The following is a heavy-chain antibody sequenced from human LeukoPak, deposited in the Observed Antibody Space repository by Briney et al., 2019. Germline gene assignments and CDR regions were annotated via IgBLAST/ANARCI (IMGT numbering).Heavy chain of an antibody. CDR1: GYSFTSYW. CDR2: IYPGDSDT. D-gene: IGHD1-26*01. J-gene: IGHJ4*02. Sequence: GESLQISCQGSGYSFTSYWIGWVRQMPGKGLEWMGIIYPGDSDTRYSPPFQGQVTISADKSISTAYLQWSSLKASDTAMYYCARLYRYATHDSGSYFFDYWGQGTLVTVSS. V-gene: IGHV5-51*01. CDR3: ARLYRYATHDSGSYFFDY.